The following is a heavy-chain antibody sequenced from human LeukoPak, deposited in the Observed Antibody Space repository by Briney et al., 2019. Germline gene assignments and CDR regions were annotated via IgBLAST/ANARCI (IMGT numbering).Heavy chain of an antibody. CDR1: GFTFSSYS. CDR3: ARAPTYSGSYSDWFDP. V-gene: IGHV3-21*01. J-gene: IGHJ5*02. D-gene: IGHD1-26*01. CDR2: ISSSSSYI. Sequence: GGSLRLSCAASGFTFSSYSMNWVRQAPGKGLEWVSSISSSSSYIYYADSVKGRFTISRDNAKNSLYLQMNSLRAEDTAVYYFARAPTYSGSYSDWFDPWGQGTLVTVSS.